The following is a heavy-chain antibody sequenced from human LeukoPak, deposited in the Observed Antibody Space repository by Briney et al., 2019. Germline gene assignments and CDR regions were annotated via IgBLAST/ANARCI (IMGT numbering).Heavy chain of an antibody. CDR3: ARAYYDSSGYYCGY. Sequence: GESLKISCSGSGYSFTSYWIGGVRQMPGKGLEWMGIIYPGDSDTRYSPSFQGQVTISADQSIRPAYLQWSSLKASDTAMYYCARAYYDSSGYYCGYWGQGTLVTVSS. V-gene: IGHV5-51*01. CDR1: GYSFTSYW. D-gene: IGHD3-22*01. J-gene: IGHJ4*01. CDR2: IYPGDSDT.